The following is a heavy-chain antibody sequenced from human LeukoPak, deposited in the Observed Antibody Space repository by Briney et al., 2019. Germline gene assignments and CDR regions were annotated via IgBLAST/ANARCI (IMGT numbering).Heavy chain of an antibody. CDR2: INWNGGST. D-gene: IGHD3-3*01. Sequence: GGSLRLSCAASGFTFDDYAMSWVRQAPGKGLEWVSGINWNGGSTGYADSVKGRFTISRDNAKNSLYLQMNSLRAEDTALYYCAREGYDFWSHKAPIDYWGQGTLVTVSS. V-gene: IGHV3-20*04. J-gene: IGHJ4*02. CDR3: AREGYDFWSHKAPIDY. CDR1: GFTFDDYA.